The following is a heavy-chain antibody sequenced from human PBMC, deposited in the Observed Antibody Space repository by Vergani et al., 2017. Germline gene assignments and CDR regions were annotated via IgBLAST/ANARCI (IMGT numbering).Heavy chain of an antibody. D-gene: IGHD2/OR15-2a*01. V-gene: IGHV4-59*01. Sequence: QVQLQESGPGLVKPSETLYLSCTVSGAAIKDFYWSWFRQPPGKGLEWIGYVDYTGSTTYNPSLLSRVTISVDTSNNQFSMRKTSLTAADTAIYYCGGDRDLYCRSTTSCHNWGDPWGQGGLVTVSS. CDR2: VDYTGST. J-gene: IGHJ5*02. CDR3: GGDRDLYCRSTTSCHNWGDP. CDR1: GAAIKDFY.